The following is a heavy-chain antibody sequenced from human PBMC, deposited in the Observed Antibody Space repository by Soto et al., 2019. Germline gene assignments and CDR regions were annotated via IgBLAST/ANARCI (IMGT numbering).Heavy chain of an antibody. CDR1: GGSLSSYY. D-gene: IGHD6-25*01. V-gene: IGHV4-59*08. Sequence: SETLSLTCTVSGGSLSSYYWAWIRQSPGRGLEWIGYVHFSGNTNYNPSLKSRVTISIDTSKNQFSLRLASVTETDTSFYYCGSVRPSGYVLSWGPGTLVTVSS. J-gene: IGHJ5*02. CDR3: GSVRPSGYVLS. CDR2: VHFSGNT.